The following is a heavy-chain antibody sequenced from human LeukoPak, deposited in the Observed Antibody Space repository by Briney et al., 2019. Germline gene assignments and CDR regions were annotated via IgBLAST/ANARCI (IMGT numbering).Heavy chain of an antibody. CDR2: ISSSGSTI. J-gene: IGHJ4*02. Sequence: GGSLRLSCAASGFTFSDYYMSWIRQAPGKGLEWVSYISSSGSTIDYADSVKGRFTISRDNAKNSLYLQMNSLRAEDTALYYCAKDTYGGTTVYFDYWGQGTLVTVSS. V-gene: IGHV3-11*01. CDR3: AKDTYGGTTVYFDY. D-gene: IGHD4-17*01. CDR1: GFTFSDYY.